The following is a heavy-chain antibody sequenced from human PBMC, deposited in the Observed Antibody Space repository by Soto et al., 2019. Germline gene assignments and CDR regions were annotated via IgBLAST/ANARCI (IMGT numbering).Heavy chain of an antibody. Sequence: QVQLVQSGAEVKKPGSSVKVSCKASGGTFSSYAISWVRQAPGQGLEWMGGIIPIFGTANYAQKFQGRVTITADESTSTAYMELSSLRSEDTDVYYCARERGYSGYDDPGQFDYWGQGTLVTVSS. CDR1: GGTFSSYA. D-gene: IGHD5-12*01. V-gene: IGHV1-69*12. CDR2: IIPIFGTA. J-gene: IGHJ4*02. CDR3: ARERGYSGYDDPGQFDY.